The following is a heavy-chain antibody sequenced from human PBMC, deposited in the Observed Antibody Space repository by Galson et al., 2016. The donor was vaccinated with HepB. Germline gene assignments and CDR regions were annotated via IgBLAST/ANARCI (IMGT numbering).Heavy chain of an antibody. J-gene: IGHJ4*02. CDR3: ARSRQDGLLTGCSGGFGY. CDR2: ISAYQGNT. V-gene: IGHV1-18*01. D-gene: IGHD3-9*01. CDR1: GYTFTSYG. Sequence: SVKVSCKASGYTFTSYGINWVRQAPGQGLEYMGWISAYQGNTKYAQKFQGRVTMTTDTPTSTAYMELRSLSADDTAVYYCARSRQDGLLTGCSGGFGYWGQGTLVTVSS.